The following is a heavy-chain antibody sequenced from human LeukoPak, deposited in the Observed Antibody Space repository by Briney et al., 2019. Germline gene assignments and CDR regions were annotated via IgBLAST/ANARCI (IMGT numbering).Heavy chain of an antibody. D-gene: IGHD3-10*01. J-gene: IGHJ6*03. Sequence: SETLSLTCAVYGGSFSGYYWSWIRQPPGKGLEWIGEINHSGSTNYNPSLKSRVTISLDTSKNQFSLKLSSVTAADTAVYYCARSGPYGSGKYNYYYYMDVWGKGTTVTVSS. CDR3: ARSGPYGSGKYNYYYYMDV. CDR2: INHSGST. V-gene: IGHV4-34*01. CDR1: GGSFSGYY.